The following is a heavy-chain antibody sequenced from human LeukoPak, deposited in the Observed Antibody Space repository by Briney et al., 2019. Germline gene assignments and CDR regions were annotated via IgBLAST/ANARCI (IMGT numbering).Heavy chain of an antibody. CDR2: ISSSSSYI. D-gene: IGHD4-17*01. CDR1: GFTFSSYS. V-gene: IGHV3-21*01. CDR3: ARDNGDLHPYYYYYYMDV. J-gene: IGHJ6*03. Sequence: GGSLRLSCAASGFTFSSYSMNWVRQAPGKGLEWVSSISSSSSYIYYADSVKGRFTVSRDNAKNSLYLQMNSLRAEDTAVYYCARDNGDLHPYYYYYYMDVWGKGTTVTISS.